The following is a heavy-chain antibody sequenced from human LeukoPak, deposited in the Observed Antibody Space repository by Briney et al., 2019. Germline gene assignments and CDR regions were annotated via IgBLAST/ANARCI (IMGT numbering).Heavy chain of an antibody. CDR1: GYTFTSYY. Sequence: ASVKVSCKASGYTFTSYYIHWVRQAPGQGLEWMGMINPSGGAPSYAQKFQDRVTMTRDTSTGTVYMEVSSLRSEDTAVYYCARRVYASNDYYYEYYLDYWGQGTLVTVSS. J-gene: IGHJ4*02. D-gene: IGHD3-22*01. CDR2: INPSGGAP. V-gene: IGHV1-46*01. CDR3: ARRVYASNDYYYEYYLDY.